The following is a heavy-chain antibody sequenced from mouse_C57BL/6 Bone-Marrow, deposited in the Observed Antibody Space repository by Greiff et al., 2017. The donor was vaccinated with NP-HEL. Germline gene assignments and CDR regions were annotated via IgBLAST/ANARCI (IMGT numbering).Heavy chain of an antibody. Sequence: VQLKQSGPELVKPGASVKISCKASGYSFTGYYMNWVKQSPEKSLEWIGEINPSTGGTTYNQKFKAKATLTVDKSSSTAYMQLKSLTSEDSAVYYCARSYYGSGASFAYWGQGTLVTVSA. CDR3: ARSYYGSGASFAY. V-gene: IGHV1-42*01. CDR1: GYSFTGYY. CDR2: INPSTGGT. J-gene: IGHJ3*01. D-gene: IGHD1-1*01.